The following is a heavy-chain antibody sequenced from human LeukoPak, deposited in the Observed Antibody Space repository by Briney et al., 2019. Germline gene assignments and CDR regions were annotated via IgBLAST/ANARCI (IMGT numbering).Heavy chain of an antibody. CDR2: VSGGGGTT. CDR1: GFTFSSHA. D-gene: IGHD6-6*01. CDR3: ANGDAGRPSEGLDY. J-gene: IGHJ4*02. Sequence: PGGSLRLSCAASGFTFSSHAVSWIRQPPGKGLEWVSSVSGGGGTTYYADSVKGRFTISRDNSKSTLYLQMNSLRAEDTAVYYCANGDAGRPSEGLDYWGRGTLVTVSS. V-gene: IGHV3-23*01.